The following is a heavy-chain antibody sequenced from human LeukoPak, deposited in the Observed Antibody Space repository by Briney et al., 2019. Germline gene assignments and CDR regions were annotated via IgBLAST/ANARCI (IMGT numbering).Heavy chain of an antibody. Sequence: GGTLSLSCAVSGFTLSSYGMHWVPQDPGKGLEWVAVIRYDGSNKYYADSVKGRFTISRDNSKNTLYLQMNSLRAEDTAVYYCAKPVPIYSGYDYGTYFDYWGQGTLVTVSS. V-gene: IGHV3-30*02. CDR1: GFTLSSYG. CDR2: IRYDGSNK. CDR3: AKPVPIYSGYDYGTYFDY. D-gene: IGHD5-12*01. J-gene: IGHJ4*02.